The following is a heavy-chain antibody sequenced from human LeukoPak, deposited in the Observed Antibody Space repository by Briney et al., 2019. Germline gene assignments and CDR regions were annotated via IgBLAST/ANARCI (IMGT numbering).Heavy chain of an antibody. Sequence: GESLKISCKGSGYSFTSYWIGWVRQMPGKGLEWMGIIYPGDSDTRYSPSFQGQVTISADKSISTAYLQWSSLKASDTGMYYCARGLRDCSSTSCYGVNWFDPWGQGTLVTVSS. CDR3: ARGLRDCSSTSCYGVNWFDP. J-gene: IGHJ5*02. D-gene: IGHD2-2*01. CDR1: GYSFTSYW. V-gene: IGHV5-51*01. CDR2: IYPGDSDT.